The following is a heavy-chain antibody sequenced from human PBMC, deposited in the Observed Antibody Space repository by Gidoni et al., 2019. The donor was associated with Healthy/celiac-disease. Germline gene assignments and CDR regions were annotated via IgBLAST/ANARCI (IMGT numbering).Heavy chain of an antibody. V-gene: IGHV3-48*02. Sequence: EVQLVESGGGLVQPGGSLRLSCAASGFTFSSYSMNWVRQAPGKGLEWVSYISSSSSTIYYADSVKGRFTISRDNAKNSLYLQMNSLRDEDTAVYYCYCGGDFVDYYGMDVWGQGTTVTVSS. CDR3: YCGGDFVDYYGMDV. CDR2: ISSSSSTI. CDR1: GFTFSSYS. D-gene: IGHD2-21*01. J-gene: IGHJ6*02.